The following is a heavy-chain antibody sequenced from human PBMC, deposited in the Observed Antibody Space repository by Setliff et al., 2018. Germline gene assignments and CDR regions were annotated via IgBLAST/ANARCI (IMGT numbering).Heavy chain of an antibody. CDR1: GFSLSTSGIC. J-gene: IGHJ4*02. CDR2: SDWDDDK. V-gene: IGHV2-70*11. Sequence: SGPTLVNPTQTLTLTCTFSGFSLSTSGICVSWIRQPPGKALEWLARSDWDDDKYYTPSLKNRLTISKDTSKNQVVLTMNNMDPVDTATYYCAAASNYSDYWGQGTWSPSPQ. CDR3: AAASNYSDY.